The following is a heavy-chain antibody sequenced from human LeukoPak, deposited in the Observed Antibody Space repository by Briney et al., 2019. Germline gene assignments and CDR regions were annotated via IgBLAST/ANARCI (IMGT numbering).Heavy chain of an antibody. CDR3: ARVEGYYYYMDV. D-gene: IGHD5-24*01. V-gene: IGHV1-2*06. J-gene: IGHJ6*03. CDR1: GYTFTGYY. Sequence: ASVKVSCKASGYTFTGYYMHWVRQAPGQGLEWMGRINPNSGGTNYAQKFQGRVTMTRDTSISTAYMELSRLRSDGTAVYYCARVEGYYYYMDVWGKGTTVTVSS. CDR2: INPNSGGT.